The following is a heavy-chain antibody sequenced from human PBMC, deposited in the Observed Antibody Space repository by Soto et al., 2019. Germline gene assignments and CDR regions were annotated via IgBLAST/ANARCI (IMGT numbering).Heavy chain of an antibody. CDR1: GFTFSDYY. CDR3: ARYRGLKSGYDYIGYYGMDV. J-gene: IGHJ6*02. V-gene: IGHV3-11*03. CDR2: ISSSSSYT. D-gene: IGHD5-12*01. Sequence: GGSLRLSCAASGFTFSDYYMSWIRQAPGKGLEWVSYISSSSSYTNYADSVKGRFTISRDNAKNSLYLQMNSLRAEDTAVYYCARYRGLKSGYDYIGYYGMDVWGQGTTVTVSS.